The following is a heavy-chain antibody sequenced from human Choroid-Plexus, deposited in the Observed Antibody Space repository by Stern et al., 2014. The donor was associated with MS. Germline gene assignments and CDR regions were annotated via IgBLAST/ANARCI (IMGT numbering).Heavy chain of an antibody. V-gene: IGHV3-30*18. D-gene: IGHD2/OR15-2a*01. Sequence: DQLVESGGGVVQPGRPLRLSCVASGFTFGSCAMHLVRQAPGKGLEWVGGVSHDGSYKYYADSVKGRFTISRDNSQNTLYMQMSSLRPEDTAVYYCAKDRQYLTYFFDHWGQGSLVTVSS. CDR3: AKDRQYLTYFFDH. CDR1: GFTFGSCA. CDR2: VSHDGSYK. J-gene: IGHJ5*02.